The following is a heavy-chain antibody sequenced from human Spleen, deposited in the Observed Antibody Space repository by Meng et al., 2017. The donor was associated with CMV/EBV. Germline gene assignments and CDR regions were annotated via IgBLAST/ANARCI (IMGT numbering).Heavy chain of an antibody. D-gene: IGHD1-1*01. Sequence: EVQLVESGGGLVQPGGSLRLSCAASGFTVHNNYMNWIRQAPGKGLEWVSLIYSGGNTYYANSVRGRFTISRENAKNSLYLQMNSLRAGDTAVYYCARKANWWYFDLWGRGTLVTVSS. CDR2: IYSGGNT. CDR3: ARKANWWYFDL. V-gene: IGHV3-66*01. CDR1: GFTVHNNY. J-gene: IGHJ2*01.